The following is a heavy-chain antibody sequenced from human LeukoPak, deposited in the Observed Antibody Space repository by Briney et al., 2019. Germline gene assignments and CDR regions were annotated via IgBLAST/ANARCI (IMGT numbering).Heavy chain of an antibody. V-gene: IGHV3-23*01. CDR1: GFTFSNVW. CDR3: AKGPLVPSATYFFDY. CDR2: ISGSGGST. Sequence: GGSLRLSCEGSGFTFSNVWMNWVSQAPGKGLEWVSAISGSGGSTYYADSVKGRFTVSRDNSRNTLYLQMNSLTAEDTAVYYCAKGPLVPSATYFFDYWGQGTLVVVSS. D-gene: IGHD2-2*01. J-gene: IGHJ4*02.